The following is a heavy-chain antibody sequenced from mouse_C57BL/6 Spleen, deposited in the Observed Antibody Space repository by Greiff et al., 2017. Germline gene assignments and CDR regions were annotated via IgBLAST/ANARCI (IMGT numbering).Heavy chain of an antibody. Sequence: QVQLQQSGAELVKPGASVKLSCKASGYTFTSYWMHWVKQRPGRGLEWIGRIDPNSGGTKYNEKFKSKATLTADKPSSTAYMQLRSLTSEDSAVYYLARPIDSNYVHYYAMDYWGQGTSVTVSS. D-gene: IGHD2-5*01. J-gene: IGHJ4*01. CDR2: IDPNSGGT. CDR3: ARPIDSNYVHYYAMDY. CDR1: GYTFTSYW. V-gene: IGHV1-72*01.